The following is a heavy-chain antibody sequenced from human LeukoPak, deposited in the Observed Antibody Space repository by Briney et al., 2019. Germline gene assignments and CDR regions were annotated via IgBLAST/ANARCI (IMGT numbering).Heavy chain of an antibody. Sequence: SETLSLTCTVFGGSISNNYWSWIRQPPGKGLEWIGYISYNGSTNYNPSLKSRATISADTSNNQFSLRLSSVTAADTAVYYCARELSSGWLDYWGQGILVTVSS. CDR1: GGSISNNY. V-gene: IGHV4-59*01. D-gene: IGHD6-19*01. CDR2: ISYNGST. CDR3: ARELSSGWLDY. J-gene: IGHJ4*02.